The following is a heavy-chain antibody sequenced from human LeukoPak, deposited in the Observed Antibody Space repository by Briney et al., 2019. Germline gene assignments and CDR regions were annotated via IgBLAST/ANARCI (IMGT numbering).Heavy chain of an antibody. D-gene: IGHD2-2*01. V-gene: IGHV3-48*01. CDR3: ARDRPGCSSTSCYGQYYYYYYMDV. J-gene: IGHJ6*03. Sequence: GGSLRLSCAASGFNFRTYNMHWIRQAPGKGLEWISFIHYSGSTTHYADAVKGRFTISRDNGKNSLYLQLNSLRVEDMAVYYCARDRPGCSSTSCYGQYYYYYYMDVWGKGTTVTISS. CDR1: GFNFRTYN. CDR2: IHYSGSTT.